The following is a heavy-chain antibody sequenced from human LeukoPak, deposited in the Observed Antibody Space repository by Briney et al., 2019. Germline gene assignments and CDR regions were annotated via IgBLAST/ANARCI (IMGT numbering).Heavy chain of an antibody. CDR1: GYSLTDYY. J-gene: IGHJ5*02. CDR2: MNPNSGKA. Sequence: ASVKVSCKASGYSLTDYYMHWVRQATGQGLEWMGWMNPNSGKAGYAHKFQGRVTITRNPSITTAYMELSSLRSEDTAVYYCARRNFDWFDPWGQGTLVTVSS. V-gene: IGHV1-8*03. CDR3: ARRNFDWFDP.